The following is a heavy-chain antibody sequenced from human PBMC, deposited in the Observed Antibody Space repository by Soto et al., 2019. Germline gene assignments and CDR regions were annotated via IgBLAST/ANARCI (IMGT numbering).Heavy chain of an antibody. J-gene: IGHJ6*02. CDR1: GFTFSSYA. V-gene: IGHV3-23*01. Sequence: GGSLRLSCAASGFTFSSYAISWVRQAPGKGLEWVSAISGSGGSTYYADSVKGRFTISRDNSKNTLYLQMNSLRAEDTAVYYCAKALAVAMVPAAIGGGMDVWGQGTTVTVSS. D-gene: IGHD2-2*01. CDR3: AKALAVAMVPAAIGGGMDV. CDR2: ISGSGGST.